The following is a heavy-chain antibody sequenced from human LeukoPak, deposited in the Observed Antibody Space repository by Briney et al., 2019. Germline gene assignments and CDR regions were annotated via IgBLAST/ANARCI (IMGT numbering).Heavy chain of an antibody. V-gene: IGHV3-23*01. J-gene: IGHJ4*02. CDR1: GFTFSSYA. CDR2: ICGSGGST. Sequence: PGGSLRLSCAASGFTFSSYAMSWVRQAPGKGLEWVSAICGSGGSTYYADSVKGGCTISRDNFKNTLYLQMYSLRAEDTAVYYCAKEPPHHYDSARDYWGQGTLLTVSS. CDR3: AKEPPHHYDSARDY. D-gene: IGHD3-22*01.